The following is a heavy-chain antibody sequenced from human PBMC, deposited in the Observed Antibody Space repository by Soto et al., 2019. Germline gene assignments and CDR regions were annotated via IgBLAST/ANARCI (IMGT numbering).Heavy chain of an antibody. D-gene: IGHD3-22*01. CDR2: IGAGDGKT. CDR1: GYRFTHYV. CDR3: ARDRLRGYDSSGFYS. Sequence: ASVKVSCKASGYRFTHYVIHWVRQAPGQRLEWMGWIGAGDGKTYYSQNFQDRVTMTTATSTNTVFLELRSLKSDDTAIYYCARDRLRGYDSSGFYSWGQGTMVTVSS. V-gene: IGHV1-3*01. J-gene: IGHJ4*02.